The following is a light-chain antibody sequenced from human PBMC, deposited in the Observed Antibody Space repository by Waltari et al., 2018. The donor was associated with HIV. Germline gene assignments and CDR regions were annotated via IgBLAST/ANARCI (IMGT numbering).Light chain of an antibody. Sequence: QSVLTQPPSVSAAPGQQVPIYCSGRSSDIGSYSVSWYQQCPGTAPRRLIFDTYKRPSGIPDRFSASKSGTSATLDITGLQTGDEADYYCATWDNSLSIGVFGGGTKLTVL. V-gene: IGLV1-51*01. CDR3: ATWDNSLSIGV. CDR2: DTY. J-gene: IGLJ3*02. CDR1: SSDIGSYS.